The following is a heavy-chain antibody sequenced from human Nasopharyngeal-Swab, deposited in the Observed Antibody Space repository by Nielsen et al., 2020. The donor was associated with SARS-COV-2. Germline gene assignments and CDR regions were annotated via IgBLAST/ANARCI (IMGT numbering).Heavy chain of an antibody. J-gene: IGHJ4*02. CDR2: ISGSGGST. V-gene: IGHV3-23*01. Sequence: GGCLRLSCAASGFTVSSYAMSWVRQAPGKGLEWVSAISGSGGSTYYADSVKGRFTISRDNSKNTLYLQMNSLRAEDTAVYYCAKAQPRTGIAVAESFDYWGQGTLVTVSS. D-gene: IGHD6-19*01. CDR1: GFTVSSYA. CDR3: AKAQPRTGIAVAESFDY.